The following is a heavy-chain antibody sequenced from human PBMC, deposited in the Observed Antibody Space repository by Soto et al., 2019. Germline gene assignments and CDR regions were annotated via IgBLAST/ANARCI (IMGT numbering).Heavy chain of an antibody. CDR1: GFTFSSYG. Sequence: QVQLVESGGGVVQPGRSLRLSCAASGFTFSSYGMHWVRQAPGKGLEWVALISYDGSNEDYADSVKGRFTISRDNSKKTLYLQMNSLRPEDTAAYYCAKDLEWLVLRYAMDVWGQGTTVTVSS. D-gene: IGHD6-19*01. CDR2: ISYDGSNE. CDR3: AKDLEWLVLRYAMDV. V-gene: IGHV3-30*18. J-gene: IGHJ6*02.